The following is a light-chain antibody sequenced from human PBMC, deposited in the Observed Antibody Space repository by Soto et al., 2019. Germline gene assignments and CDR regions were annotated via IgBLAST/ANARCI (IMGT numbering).Light chain of an antibody. CDR1: QSVSIY. CDR2: DAS. J-gene: IGKJ5*01. V-gene: IGKV3-11*01. CDR3: QQRRNWPPKIT. Sequence: EIVLAQSPATLSLSPGERATLSCRASQSVSIYLAWYQQKPGQAPSLLIYDASNRATDIPARFSGSGSGTDFTLTISSLDPEDFAVYYCQQRRNWPPKITFGQGTRLEIK.